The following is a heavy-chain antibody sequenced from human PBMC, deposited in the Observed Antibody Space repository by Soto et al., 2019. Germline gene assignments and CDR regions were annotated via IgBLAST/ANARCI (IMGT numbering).Heavy chain of an antibody. D-gene: IGHD1-1*01. J-gene: IGHJ6*02. Sequence: PSETLSLTCSVSGGSISSGYYYLSWIRQPPGKGLEWIGNIYYSWNTYYNPSLKSRLIISIDPPKKQFSLNLGSVTAADTAVYYCARSSLYGMEVWGQGTTVTVSS. CDR1: GGSISSGYYY. CDR3: ARSSLYGMEV. V-gene: IGHV4-30-4*01. CDR2: IYYSWNT.